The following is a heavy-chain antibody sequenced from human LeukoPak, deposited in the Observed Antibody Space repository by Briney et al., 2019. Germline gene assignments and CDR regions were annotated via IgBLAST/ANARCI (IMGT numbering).Heavy chain of an antibody. J-gene: IGHJ4*02. CDR2: IYTSGST. V-gene: IGHV4-61*02. CDR1: GGSISSGSYY. CDR3: ARDDCGSGSFGY. D-gene: IGHD3-10*01. Sequence: SETLSLTCTVSGGSISSGSYYWSWIRQPAGKGLEWIGRIYTSGSTNYNPSLKSRVTISVDTSKNQFSLKLSSVTAADTAVYYCARDDCGSGSFGYWGQGTLVTVSS.